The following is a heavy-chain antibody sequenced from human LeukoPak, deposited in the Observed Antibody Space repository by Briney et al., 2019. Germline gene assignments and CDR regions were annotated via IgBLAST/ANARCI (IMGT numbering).Heavy chain of an antibody. CDR1: GFTFSSYG. CDR3: AKLAYYYDSSGYNIADY. J-gene: IGHJ4*02. V-gene: IGHV3-30*18. Sequence: GRSLRLSCAASGFTFSSYGMHWVRQAPGKGLEWVAVISYDGSNKYYADSVKGRFTISRDNSKNTLYLQMNSLRAEDTAVYYCAKLAYYYDSSGYNIADYWGQGTLVTVSS. CDR2: ISYDGSNK. D-gene: IGHD3-22*01.